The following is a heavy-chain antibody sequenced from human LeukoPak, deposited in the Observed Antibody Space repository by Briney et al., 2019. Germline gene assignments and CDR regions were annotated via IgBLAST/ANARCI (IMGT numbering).Heavy chain of an antibody. CDR2: ISYDGSNK. CDR1: GFTFSNYF. J-gene: IGHJ4*02. Sequence: GGSLRLSCAASGFTFSNYFMSWVRQAPGKGLEWVAVISYDGSNKYYADSVKGRFTISRDNSKNTLYLQMNSLRAEDTAVYYCAKDGIAVAVTEVDYWGQGTLVTVSS. CDR3: AKDGIAVAVTEVDY. V-gene: IGHV3-30*18. D-gene: IGHD6-19*01.